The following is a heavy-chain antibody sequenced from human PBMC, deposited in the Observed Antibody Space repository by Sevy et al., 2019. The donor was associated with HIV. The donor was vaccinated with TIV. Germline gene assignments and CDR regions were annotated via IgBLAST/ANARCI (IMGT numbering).Heavy chain of an antibody. V-gene: IGHV1-18*01. Sequence: ASVKVSCKASGYTFSSYGLNWVRQAPGQGLEWMGGISAHTGNTNYAPKLQGRVTLTTDTSTSTAYMELRSLRSDDTAVYYCVKGQGDYDILTGYYNWWFDPWGQGTLVTVSS. D-gene: IGHD3-9*01. J-gene: IGHJ5*02. CDR1: GYTFSSYG. CDR3: VKGQGDYDILTGYYNWWFDP. CDR2: ISAHTGNT.